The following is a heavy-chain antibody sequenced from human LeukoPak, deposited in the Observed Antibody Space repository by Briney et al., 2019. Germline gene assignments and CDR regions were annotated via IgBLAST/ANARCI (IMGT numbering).Heavy chain of an antibody. J-gene: IGHJ5*02. D-gene: IGHD1-7*01. CDR2: ISGSGSTT. Sequence: GGSLRLSCAASGFPFSSYAMTWVRQAPGKGLEWVSTISGSGSTTYYADSVKGRFTISRDKSKNTLYLQMSSLRAEDTAVYYCVKENTGTYRGNWFDPWGQGTLVTVSS. V-gene: IGHV3-23*01. CDR1: GFPFSSYA. CDR3: VKENTGTYRGNWFDP.